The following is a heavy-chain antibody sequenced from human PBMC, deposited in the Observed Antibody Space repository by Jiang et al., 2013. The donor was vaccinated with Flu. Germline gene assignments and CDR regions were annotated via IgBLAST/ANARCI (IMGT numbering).Heavy chain of an antibody. V-gene: IGHV1-18*01. CDR2: ISTYNGHT. CDR3: ARDLGTVAGTDYFDY. J-gene: IGHJ4*02. Sequence: GAEVKKPGASVKVSCKASGYTFTSYGISWVRQAPGQGLEWMGWISTYNGHTNYAQMFQGTVTMTTDTSTSTAYLELRGLGSDDTAVYYCARDLGTVAGTDYFDYWGQGTLVTVSS. D-gene: IGHD6-19*01. CDR1: GYTFTSYG.